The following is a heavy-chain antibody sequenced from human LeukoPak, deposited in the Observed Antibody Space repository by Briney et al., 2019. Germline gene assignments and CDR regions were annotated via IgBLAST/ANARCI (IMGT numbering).Heavy chain of an antibody. CDR2: IKQDGGEK. Sequence: GGSLRLSCAASGFTFSSYWMSWVRQAPGKGLEWVANIKQDGGEKYYVDTVKGRFTISRDNSKNTLYLQMNSLRAEDTAVYYCAKELGIFGVSPPYFDYWGQGALVTVSS. D-gene: IGHD3-3*01. CDR1: GFTFSSYW. V-gene: IGHV3-7*03. J-gene: IGHJ4*02. CDR3: AKELGIFGVSPPYFDY.